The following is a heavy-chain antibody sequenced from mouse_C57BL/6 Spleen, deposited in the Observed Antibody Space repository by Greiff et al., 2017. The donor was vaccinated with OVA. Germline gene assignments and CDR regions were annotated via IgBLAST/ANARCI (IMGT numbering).Heavy chain of an antibody. CDR3: ARTITTVVGDYAMDD. J-gene: IGHJ4*01. Sequence: EVQLVESGGGLVKPGASLKLSCAASGFTFSDYGMHWVRQAPEKGLEWVAYISSGSSTIYYADTVKGRFTISRDNAKNTLFLQMTSLRSEDTAMYYCARTITTVVGDYAMDDWGQGTSVTVSS. CDR2: ISSGSSTI. CDR1: GFTFSDYG. V-gene: IGHV5-17*01. D-gene: IGHD1-1*01.